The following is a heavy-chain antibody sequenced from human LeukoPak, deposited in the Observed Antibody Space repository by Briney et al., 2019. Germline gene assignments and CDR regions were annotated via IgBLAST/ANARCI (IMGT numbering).Heavy chain of an antibody. Sequence: PGESLRLSCAASGFTFSTYSMNWVRQAPGKGLEWVSSISSSSDYIYYADSVKGRFTISRDNAKNSVYLQMNSLRVEDTAVYYCARTPGGGGTAIYWGQGTLVTVSS. D-gene: IGHD2-21*02. CDR2: ISSSSDYI. V-gene: IGHV3-21*01. J-gene: IGHJ4*02. CDR1: GFTFSTYS. CDR3: ARTPGGGGTAIY.